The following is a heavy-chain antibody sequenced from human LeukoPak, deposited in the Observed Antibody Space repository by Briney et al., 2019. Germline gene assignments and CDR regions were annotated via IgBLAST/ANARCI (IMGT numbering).Heavy chain of an antibody. CDR2: ISYDGSNK. V-gene: IGHV3-30-3*01. Sequence: GRSLRLSCAASGFTFSSYAMHWVRQAPGKGLEWVAVISYDGSNKYYADSVKGRFTISRDNSKNTLYLQMNSLRAEDTAVYYCARDGLGYCSSTSCYSGMDVWGQGTTVTVSS. D-gene: IGHD2-2*02. CDR1: GFTFSSYA. J-gene: IGHJ6*02. CDR3: ARDGLGYCSSTSCYSGMDV.